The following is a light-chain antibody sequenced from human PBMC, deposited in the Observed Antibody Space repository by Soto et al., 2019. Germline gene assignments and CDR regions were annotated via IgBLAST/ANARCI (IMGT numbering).Light chain of an antibody. J-gene: IGKJ4*01. Sequence: DIQMTQSPSSLSASPGDTVTITCRASQNIADYLSWYQQKPGKAPQLLMYSSSNLPAGVSSRFSGDGSGTACTLTIIGLQPVEFDTYSCLQSFNTHITFGGGTTVEVK. CDR2: SSS. V-gene: IGKV1-39*01. CDR3: LQSFNTHIT. CDR1: QNIADY.